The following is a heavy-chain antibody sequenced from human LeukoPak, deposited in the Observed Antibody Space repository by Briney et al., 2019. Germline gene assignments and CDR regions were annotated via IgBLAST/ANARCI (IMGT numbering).Heavy chain of an antibody. CDR1: DFTFTNYW. D-gene: IGHD1-14*01. CDR2: VSTDGSRT. CDR3: TRGRNGNHRLFDS. J-gene: IGHJ4*02. Sequence: GGSLRLPCAASDFTFTNYWMHWVRQAPGKGLEWVSRVSTDGSRTTYADSLKGRFTVYRDNPKDTLSLQMNGLTVEDAAVYLCTRGRNGNHRLFDSWGQGTLVRVCS. V-gene: IGHV3-74*03.